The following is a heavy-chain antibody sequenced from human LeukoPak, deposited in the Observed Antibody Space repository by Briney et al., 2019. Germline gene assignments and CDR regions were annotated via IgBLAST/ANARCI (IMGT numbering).Heavy chain of an antibody. CDR2: IYTSGST. D-gene: IGHD6-13*01. Sequence: SETLSLTCTVSGGSISSYYWSWIRQPAGKGLEWIGRIYTSGSTNYNPSLKSRVTMSVDTSKNQFSLKLSTVTAADTAVYYCARSIAAAGSDPFDYWGQGTLVTVSS. CDR1: GGSISSYY. V-gene: IGHV4-4*07. CDR3: ARSIAAAGSDPFDY. J-gene: IGHJ4*02.